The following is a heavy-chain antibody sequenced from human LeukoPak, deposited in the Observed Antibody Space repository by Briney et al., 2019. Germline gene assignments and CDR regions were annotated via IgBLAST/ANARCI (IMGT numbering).Heavy chain of an antibody. CDR2: ISYDGSNK. CDR3: ARDARTVGITMIVVGFDY. J-gene: IGHJ4*02. CDR1: GFTFSSYA. V-gene: IGHV3-30*04. Sequence: GGSLRLSCAASGFTFSSYAMYWVRQSPGKGLKWVAVISYDGSNKYYADSVKGRFTISRDNSKNTLYLQMNSLRAEDTAVYYCARDARTVGITMIVVGFDYWGQGTLVTVSS. D-gene: IGHD3-22*01.